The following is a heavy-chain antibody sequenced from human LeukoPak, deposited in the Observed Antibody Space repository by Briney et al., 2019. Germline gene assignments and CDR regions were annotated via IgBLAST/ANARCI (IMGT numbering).Heavy chain of an antibody. CDR1: GGSFSGYY. V-gene: IGHV4-34*01. D-gene: IGHD2-2*01. Sequence: SETLSLTCAVYGGSFSGYYWSWIRQPPGKGLEWIGEINHSGSTNYNPSLKSRVTISVDTSKNQFSLKLSSVTAADTAVYHCARDRCSSARCYTKGLDYWGQGTLVTVSS. CDR2: INHSGST. CDR3: ARDRCSSARCYTKGLDY. J-gene: IGHJ4*02.